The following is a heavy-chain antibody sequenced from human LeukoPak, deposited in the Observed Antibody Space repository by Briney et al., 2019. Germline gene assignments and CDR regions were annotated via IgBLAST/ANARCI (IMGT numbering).Heavy chain of an antibody. D-gene: IGHD6-13*01. J-gene: IGHJ6*02. V-gene: IGHV1-3*01. CDR1: GYTFTSYV. Sequence: ASVKVSCKASGYTFTSYVMHWVRQAPGQRLEWMGWISAGNGNTKYSQKFQGRVTITRDTSASTAYMELSRLRSEDTAVYYCARNTVTGYSSSWYSSYYYYGMDVWGQGTTVTVSS. CDR2: ISAGNGNT. CDR3: ARNTVTGYSSSWYSSYYYYGMDV.